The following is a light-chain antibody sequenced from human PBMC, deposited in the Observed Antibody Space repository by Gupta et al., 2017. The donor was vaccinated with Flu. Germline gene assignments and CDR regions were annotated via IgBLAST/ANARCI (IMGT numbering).Light chain of an antibody. Sequence: QSVLTQPPSASGTPGQRVTISCSGSSSNIGSNYVSWYQQLPGTAHNLLIVSDYQRPSGVPDRFSCSKSGTSDSPAISGLRSEDEADYDCAAWADSLSGLVVFGGGTKLTVL. CDR2: SDY. CDR1: SSNIGSNY. V-gene: IGLV1-47*02. J-gene: IGLJ2*01. CDR3: AAWADSLSGLVV.